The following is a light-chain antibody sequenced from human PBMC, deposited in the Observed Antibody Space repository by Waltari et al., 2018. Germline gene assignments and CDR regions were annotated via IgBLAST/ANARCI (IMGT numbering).Light chain of an antibody. CDR1: QSVSTH. V-gene: IGKV1-39*01. Sequence: DIQMTQSPLSLSASVGDRVTVTCRASQSVSTHLNWYQHKPGKDPEPLVYYASFFETGVPARFSAGGSGTDFNFTITAVQPEDFATYYCQETYTPPWTFGPGTRLEIK. CDR2: YAS. J-gene: IGKJ1*01. CDR3: QETYTPPWT.